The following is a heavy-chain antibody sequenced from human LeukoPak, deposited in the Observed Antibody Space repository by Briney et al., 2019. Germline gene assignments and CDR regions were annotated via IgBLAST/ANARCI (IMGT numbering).Heavy chain of an antibody. J-gene: IGHJ5*02. D-gene: IGHD2-2*01. CDR2: FWSGDNT. V-gene: IGHV3-23*01. Sequence: PGGPVTLPCRLSIHPYQICHDVGPRGSREGAGERRISFWSGDNTYYADSVKGRFTISRDNSRNTLYLQMNSLRAEDTALYYCAKWSYFEGRGYCSSTTCPGWFDPWGQGTLVTVSS. CDR3: AKWSYFEGRGYCSSTTCPGWFDP. CDR1: IHPYQIC.